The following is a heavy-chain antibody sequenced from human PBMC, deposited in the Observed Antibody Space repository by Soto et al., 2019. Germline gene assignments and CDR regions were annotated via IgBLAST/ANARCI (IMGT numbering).Heavy chain of an antibody. CDR3: ARLTNRIAAAEVYYYGMDV. CDR1: GYSFTSYW. D-gene: IGHD6-13*01. V-gene: IGHV5-10-1*01. Sequence: PGESLKISCKGSGYSFTSYWISWVRQMPGKGLEWMGRIDPSDSYTNYSPSFQGHVTISADKSISTAYLQWSSLKASDTAVYYCARLTNRIAAAEVYYYGMDVWGQGTKVTVSS. J-gene: IGHJ6*02. CDR2: IDPSDSYT.